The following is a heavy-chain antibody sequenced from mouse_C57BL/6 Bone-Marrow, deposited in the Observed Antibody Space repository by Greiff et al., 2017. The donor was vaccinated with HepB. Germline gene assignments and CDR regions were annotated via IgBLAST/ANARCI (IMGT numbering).Heavy chain of an antibody. Sequence: VQLQESGPGLVKPSQSLSLTCSVTGYSITSGYYWNWIRQFPGNKLEWMGYISYDGSNNYNPSLKNRISITRDTSKNQFFLKLNSVTTEDTATYYCARGDGYYFYYAMDYWGQGTSVTVSS. J-gene: IGHJ4*01. V-gene: IGHV3-6*01. CDR1: GYSITSGYY. D-gene: IGHD2-3*01. CDR3: ARGDGYYFYYAMDY. CDR2: ISYDGSN.